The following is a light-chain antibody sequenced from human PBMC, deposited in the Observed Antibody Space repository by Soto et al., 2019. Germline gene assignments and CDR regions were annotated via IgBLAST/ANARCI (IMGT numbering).Light chain of an antibody. V-gene: IGKV4-1*01. CDR1: QIVFFRAYNKDF. CDR2: WAS. CDR3: QQYCSTPRT. J-gene: IGKJ4*01. Sequence: DIPMTPIPDSRAASLRGRATINSQTSQIVFFRAYNKDFLACYQQKPGQPPKLLIYWASTREAGVPDRFSGSESGTDFTLTISSLQAEDVAVYYCQQYCSTPRTIGGGTKVDSK.